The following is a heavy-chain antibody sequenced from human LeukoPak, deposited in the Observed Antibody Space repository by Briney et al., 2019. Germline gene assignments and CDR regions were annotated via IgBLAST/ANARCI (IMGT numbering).Heavy chain of an antibody. CDR1: GFKFSTYW. Sequence: PGWSLRLSCAASGFKFSTYWMSWVRQAPGKGPEWVANIKQDGSQKDYVDSVKGRFTISRDNAKNSLYLQMNSLRAEDTAVYYCAKGPYNYGPETYQYFDYWGQGTLVTVSS. CDR3: AKGPYNYGPETYQYFDY. V-gene: IGHV3-7*01. D-gene: IGHD3-10*01. J-gene: IGHJ4*02. CDR2: IKQDGSQK.